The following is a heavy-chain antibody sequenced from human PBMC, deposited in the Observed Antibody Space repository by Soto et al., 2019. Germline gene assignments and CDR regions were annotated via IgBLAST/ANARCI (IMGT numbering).Heavy chain of an antibody. CDR2: IWYDGSNK. V-gene: IGHV3-33*01. CDR3: AGGMTWYYYGMDV. D-gene: IGHD3-16*01. J-gene: IGHJ6*02. CDR1: GFTFSSYG. Sequence: GGSLRLSCAASGFTFSSYGMHWVRQAPGKGLEWVAVIWYDGSNKYYADSVKGRFTISRDNSKNTLYPQMNSLRAEDTAVYYCAGGMTWYYYGMDVWGQGTTVTVSS.